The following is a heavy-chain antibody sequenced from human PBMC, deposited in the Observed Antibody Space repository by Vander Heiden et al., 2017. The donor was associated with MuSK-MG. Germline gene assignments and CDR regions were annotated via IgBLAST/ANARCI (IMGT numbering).Heavy chain of an antibody. J-gene: IGHJ5*02. Sequence: QVQLQQSGPGLVKRSQTLSLTCAISGDSVSSNSAAWNWIRQSPSRGLEWLGRTYYRSKWYNDYAVSVKSRITINPDTSKNQFSLQLNSVTHEDTAVYYCAREGYCSGGSCYEGFDPWGQGTLVTVSS. CDR2: TYYRSKWYN. D-gene: IGHD2-15*01. CDR3: AREGYCSGGSCYEGFDP. CDR1: GDSVSSNSAA. V-gene: IGHV6-1*01.